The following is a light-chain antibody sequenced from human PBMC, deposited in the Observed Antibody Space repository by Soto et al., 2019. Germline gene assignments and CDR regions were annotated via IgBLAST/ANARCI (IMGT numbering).Light chain of an antibody. CDR1: QTISSW. V-gene: IGKV1-5*01. J-gene: IGKJ1*01. CDR2: DAS. Sequence: DIQMTQSPSTLSGSVGDRVTITCRASQTISSWLAWYQQKPGKAPKLLIYDASALPRGVPSRFSGSGSGTKFTLTIASLQPDDFATYYCQQYETFSGTFGPGTKVDTK. CDR3: QQYETFSGT.